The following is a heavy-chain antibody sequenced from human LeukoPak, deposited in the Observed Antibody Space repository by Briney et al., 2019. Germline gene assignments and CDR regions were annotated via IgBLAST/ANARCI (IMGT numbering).Heavy chain of an antibody. CDR3: AKDTIAVAGTGSGGIDY. Sequence: QTGGFLRLSCAASGFTFDDYAMHWVRQAPGKGLEWVSLISWDGGSTYYADSVKGRFTISRDNSKNSLYLQMNSLRAEDTALYYCAKDTIAVAGTGSGGIDYWGQGTLVTVSS. D-gene: IGHD6-19*01. J-gene: IGHJ4*02. V-gene: IGHV3-43D*04. CDR1: GFTFDDYA. CDR2: ISWDGGST.